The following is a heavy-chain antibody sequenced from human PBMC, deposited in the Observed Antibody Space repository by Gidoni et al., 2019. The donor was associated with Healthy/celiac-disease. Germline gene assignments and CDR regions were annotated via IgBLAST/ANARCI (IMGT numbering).Heavy chain of an antibody. J-gene: IGHJ6*02. D-gene: IGHD2-15*01. CDR1: GFTFSSYT. V-gene: IGHV3-21*01. CDR2: ISSSSSYI. Sequence: EVQLVESGGGLVKPGGSLSLSCAASGFTFSSYTMNWVRQAPGKGLEWVSSISSSSSYIYYADSVKGRFTISRDNAKNSLYLQMNSLRAEDTAVYYCARDGGYGMDVWGQGTTVTVSS. CDR3: ARDGGYGMDV.